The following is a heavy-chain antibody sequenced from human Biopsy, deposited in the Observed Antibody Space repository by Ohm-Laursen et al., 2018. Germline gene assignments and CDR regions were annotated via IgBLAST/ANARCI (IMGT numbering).Heavy chain of an antibody. CDR3: ARFPLGAYDDSGSYRAVEHWYFDL. D-gene: IGHD3-22*01. Sequence: GPAGKVSCKASGGTITKHAVGWVRQAAGQGREWVGRSILLFNTGNYADKFQGRVTLTADKSTTTAYMELSSLRSEDTAIYYCARFPLGAYDDSGSYRAVEHWYFDLWGRGTLVTVSS. CDR2: SILLFNTG. V-gene: IGHV1-69*06. J-gene: IGHJ2*01. CDR1: GGTITKHA.